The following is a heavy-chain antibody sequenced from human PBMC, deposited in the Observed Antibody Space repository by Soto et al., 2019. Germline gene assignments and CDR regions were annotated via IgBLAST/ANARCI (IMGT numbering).Heavy chain of an antibody. D-gene: IGHD3-10*01. J-gene: IGHJ6*02. CDR3: AKERTYYYGSGSYHHYGMDV. V-gene: IGHV3-23*01. CDR1: GFTFSSYA. CDR2: IRGSGGST. Sequence: EVQLLESGGGLVQPGGSLRLSCAASGFTFSSYAMSWVRQAPGKGLEWVSSIRGSGGSTQYADSVKGRFTISRDNSKNTLYLQRSSLRAEDTAVYYCAKERTYYYGSGSYHHYGMDVWGQGTTVTVSS.